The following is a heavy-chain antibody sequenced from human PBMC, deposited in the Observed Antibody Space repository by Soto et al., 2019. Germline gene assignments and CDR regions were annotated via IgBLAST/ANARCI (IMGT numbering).Heavy chain of an antibody. V-gene: IGHV2-5*02. J-gene: IGHJ5*02. D-gene: IGHD1-1*01. CDR3: AHRILERPRVGWFDP. CDR1: GFSLSTSGVG. CDR2: IYWDDDK. Sequence: SGPTLVNPTQTLTLTCTFSGFSLSTSGVGVGWIRQPPGKALEWLALIYWDDDKRCSPSLKSRLTITKDTSKNQVVLTMTNMDPVDTATYYCAHRILERPRVGWFDPWGQGTLVTVSS.